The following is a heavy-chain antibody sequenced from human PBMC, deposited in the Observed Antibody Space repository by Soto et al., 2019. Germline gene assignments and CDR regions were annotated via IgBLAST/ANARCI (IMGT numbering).Heavy chain of an antibody. D-gene: IGHD5-18*01. J-gene: IGHJ6*02. V-gene: IGHV3-30-3*01. CDR2: ISYDGSNK. CDR3: ARDKAMVTNYGMDV. CDR1: GFTFSSYA. Sequence: PGGSLRLSCAASGFTFSSYAMHWVRQAPGKGLEWVAVISYDGSNKYYADSVKGRFTISRDNSKNTLYLQMNSLRAEDTAVYYCARDKAMVTNYGMDVWGQGTTVTVSS.